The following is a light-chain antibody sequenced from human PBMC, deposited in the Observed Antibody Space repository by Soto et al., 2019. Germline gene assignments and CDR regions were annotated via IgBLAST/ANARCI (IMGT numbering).Light chain of an antibody. CDR3: LQYSSHSWT. V-gene: IGKV1-5*01. J-gene: IGKJ1*01. CDR2: DAS. Sequence: DIQITQPPSSLSPSVGVRVTITCRDSRSIRDWLAWYQQKPGKAPELLIFDASNVKSGVSSRFRGSGPGTEFTLTISSLQPDDVTTYCGLQYSSHSWTVGQGTKVDSK. CDR1: RSIRDW.